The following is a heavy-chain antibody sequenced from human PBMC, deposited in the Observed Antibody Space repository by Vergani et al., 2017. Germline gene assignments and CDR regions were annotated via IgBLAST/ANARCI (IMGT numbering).Heavy chain of an antibody. Sequence: EVQLLESGGGLVQPGGSLRLSCAASGFTFSSYAMSWVRQAPGKGLEWVSAISGSGGSTYYADSVKGRFTISRDNSKNTLYLQMNSLRAEDTAVYYCAKDPSSHYYDSSGRGVWGQGTLVTVSS. CDR2: ISGSGGST. D-gene: IGHD3-22*01. V-gene: IGHV3-23*01. J-gene: IGHJ4*02. CDR3: AKDPSSHYYDSSGRGV. CDR1: GFTFSSYA.